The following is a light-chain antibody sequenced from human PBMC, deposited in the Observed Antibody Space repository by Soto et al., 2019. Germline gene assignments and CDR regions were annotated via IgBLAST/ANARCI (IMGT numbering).Light chain of an antibody. CDR1: QGISSY. V-gene: IGKV1-9*01. CDR2: AAS. J-gene: IGKJ3*01. Sequence: DIQLTQSPSFLSASVGDRVTITCRASQGISSYLAWYQQKPGKAPKLLIYAASTLQTGVPSRFSGSGSGTEFTLTISSMQPEDFATYYCQQLNSYPPPFGPGTNVDIK. CDR3: QQLNSYPPP.